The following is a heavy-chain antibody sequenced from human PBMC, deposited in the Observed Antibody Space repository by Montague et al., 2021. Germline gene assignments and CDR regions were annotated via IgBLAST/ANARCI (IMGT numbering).Heavy chain of an antibody. D-gene: IGHD1-1*01. CDR3: ARDTTTDGFDI. CDR1: GGSLGSYY. CDR2: IYYSGST. Sequence: SETLSLTCTVSGGSLGSYYWSWIRQPPGKGPEYVGYIYYSGSTAYNPSLKRRVTISLDTSRNEFSLNLSSVTAADTAVYYSARDTTTDGFDIWGQGAMVTVSS. V-gene: IGHV4-59*13. J-gene: IGHJ3*02.